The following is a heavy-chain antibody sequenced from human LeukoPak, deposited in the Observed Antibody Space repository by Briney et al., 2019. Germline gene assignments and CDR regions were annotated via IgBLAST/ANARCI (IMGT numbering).Heavy chain of an antibody. D-gene: IGHD1-1*01. CDR2: INPASGTT. Sequence: GASVKVSCKASGYPFTSYYVHRVRQAPGQGLEWMGTINPASGTTDNAPKFQGRVTMTRDMSTSTVYMQLRSLRSEDTAVYFCARGGAGTEDFWGQGTLVTVSS. CDR3: ARGGAGTEDF. V-gene: IGHV1-46*01. CDR1: GYPFTSYY. J-gene: IGHJ4*02.